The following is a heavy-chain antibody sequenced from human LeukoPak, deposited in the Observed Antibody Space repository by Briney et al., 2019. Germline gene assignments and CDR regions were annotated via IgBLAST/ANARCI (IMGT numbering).Heavy chain of an antibody. Sequence: GGSLRLSCAASGFTFSAYGMHWVRHAPGKGLEWVAVISSDGSNKYYADSVKGRFTISKDISKSMIYLQMNSLRAEDTAVYYCGKSGTTSRWSPRVKTYFDYWGRGTLVTVSS. CDR2: ISSDGSNK. V-gene: IGHV3-30*18. J-gene: IGHJ4*02. CDR1: GFTFSAYG. CDR3: GKSGTTSRWSPRVKTYFDY. D-gene: IGHD6-13*01.